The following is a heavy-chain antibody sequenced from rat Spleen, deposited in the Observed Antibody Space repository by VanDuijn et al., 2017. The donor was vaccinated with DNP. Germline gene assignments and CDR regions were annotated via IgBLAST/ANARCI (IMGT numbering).Heavy chain of an antibody. V-gene: IGHV5-31*01. Sequence: EVQLVESGGDLVQPGRSLKLSCVASGFTFNNYWMTWIRQVPGKGLEWVASITSSGGSTYYPDSVKGRFTISRDNAKNTLYLQMNSLRSEDTATYYCAREPGLWGQGVMVTVSS. CDR1: GFTFNNYW. D-gene: IGHD1-4*01. CDR3: AREPGL. CDR2: ITSSGGST. J-gene: IGHJ2*01.